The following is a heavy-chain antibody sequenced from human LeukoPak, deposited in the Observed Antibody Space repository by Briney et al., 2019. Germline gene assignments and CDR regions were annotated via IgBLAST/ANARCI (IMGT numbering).Heavy chain of an antibody. CDR3: AREVPIAAAGAFDY. CDR1: GGSISSGGYY. CDR2: IYHSGST. D-gene: IGHD6-13*01. V-gene: IGHV4-30-2*01. Sequence: SETLSLTCTVSGGSISSGGYYWSWIRQPPGKGLEWIGYIYHSGSTYYNPSLKGRVTISVDRSKNQFSLKLSSVTAADTAVYYCAREVPIAAAGAFDYWGQGTLVTVSS. J-gene: IGHJ4*02.